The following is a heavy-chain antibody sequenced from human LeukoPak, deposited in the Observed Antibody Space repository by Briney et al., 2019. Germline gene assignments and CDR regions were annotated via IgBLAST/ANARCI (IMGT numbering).Heavy chain of an antibody. V-gene: IGHV3-11*04. CDR3: ARDDKGIAVPGFDY. J-gene: IGHJ4*02. D-gene: IGHD6-19*01. Sequence: KPGGSLRLSCAASGFTFSDYYMSWIRQAPGKRLEWVSYISSSGSTIYYADSVKGRFTISRDNAKNSLYLQMNSLRAEETAVYYCARDDKGIAVPGFDYWGQGTLVTVSS. CDR1: GFTFSDYY. CDR2: ISSSGSTI.